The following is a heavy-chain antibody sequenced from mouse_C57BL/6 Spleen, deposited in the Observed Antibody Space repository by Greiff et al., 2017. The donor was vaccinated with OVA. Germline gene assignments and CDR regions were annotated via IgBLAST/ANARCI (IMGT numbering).Heavy chain of an antibody. CDR2: IDPENGDT. D-gene: IGHD1-1*01. V-gene: IGHV14-4*01. CDR3: TTPITTVVEDGAMDY. Sequence: VQLQQSGAELVRPGASVKLSCTASGFNIKDDYMHWVKQRPEQGLEWIGWIDPENGDTEYASKFQGKATITADTSSNTAYLQLSSLTSEDTAVYYCTTPITTVVEDGAMDYWGQGTSVTVSS. CDR1: GFNIKDDY. J-gene: IGHJ4*01.